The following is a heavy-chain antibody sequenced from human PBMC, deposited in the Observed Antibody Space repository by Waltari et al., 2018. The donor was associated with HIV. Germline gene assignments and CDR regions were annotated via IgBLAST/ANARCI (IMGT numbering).Heavy chain of an antibody. Sequence: QVQLVESGGGLVKPGGSLRLSCAASGFNFSDSYMSWIRQAPGKGVEWVSYIGGSGTTTYYIESVKGRFTISRDNAKESVYLQMSSLRPEDTAIYYCASKTSGWYAYWGRGALVTVSS. CDR1: GFNFSDSY. D-gene: IGHD6-19*01. V-gene: IGHV3-11*01. CDR3: ASKTSGWYAY. CDR2: IGGSGTTT. J-gene: IGHJ4*02.